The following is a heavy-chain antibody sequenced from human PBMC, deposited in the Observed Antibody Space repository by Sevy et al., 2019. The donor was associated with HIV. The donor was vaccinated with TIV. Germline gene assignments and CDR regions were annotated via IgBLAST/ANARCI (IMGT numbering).Heavy chain of an antibody. CDR1: GFTFSSYA. Sequence: GGSLRLSCAASGFTFSSYAMSWVRHAPGKGLEWVSAISGSGGSTYYADSVKGRFTISRDNSKNTLYLQMNSLRAEDTAVYYCAKGKGYYYDSSGYCFDYWGQGTLVTVSS. CDR3: AKGKGYYYDSSGYCFDY. V-gene: IGHV3-23*01. D-gene: IGHD3-22*01. J-gene: IGHJ4*02. CDR2: ISGSGGST.